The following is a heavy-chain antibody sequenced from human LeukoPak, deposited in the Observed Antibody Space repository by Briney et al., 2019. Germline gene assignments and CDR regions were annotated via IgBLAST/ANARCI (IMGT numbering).Heavy chain of an antibody. Sequence: PSETLSLTCTVSGGSISSNYMSWVRQAPGKGLEWVSIIYSGGSTYYADSVKGRFTISRDKSKNTLYLQMNSLRAEDTAVYYCARRDSRRYGMDVWGQGTTVTVSS. CDR2: IYSGGST. J-gene: IGHJ6*02. CDR3: ARRDSRRYGMDV. CDR1: GGSISSNY. V-gene: IGHV3-53*01. D-gene: IGHD6-13*01.